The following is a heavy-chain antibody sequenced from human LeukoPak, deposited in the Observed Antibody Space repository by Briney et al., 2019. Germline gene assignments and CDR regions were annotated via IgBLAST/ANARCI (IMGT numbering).Heavy chain of an antibody. V-gene: IGHV4-4*02. CDR2: IYHSGST. CDR3: ARDRGYCSGGSCFGYNWFDP. CDR1: GGSISSSNW. Sequence: SETLSLTCVVSGGSISSSNWWSWVRQPPGKGLEWIGEIYHSGSTNYNPSLKSRVTVSVDKSKNQFSLKLSSVTAADTAVYYCARDRGYCSGGSCFGYNWFDPWGQGTLVTVSS. J-gene: IGHJ5*02. D-gene: IGHD2-15*01.